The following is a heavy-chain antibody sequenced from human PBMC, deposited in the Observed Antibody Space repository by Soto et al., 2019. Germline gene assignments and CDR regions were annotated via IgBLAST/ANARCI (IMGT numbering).Heavy chain of an antibody. V-gene: IGHV4-39*01. D-gene: IGHD5-18*01. CDR3: ACIFSGGYGYGFYYYGMDV. CDR2: IYYSGST. J-gene: IGHJ6*02. Sequence: PSETLSLTYTISGGPISSSSYYWGWIRQPPGTGLEWIGSIYYSGSTYYNPSLKSRVTISVDTSKNQFSLKLSSVTAADTAVYYCACIFSGGYGYGFYYYGMDVWGQGTTVT. CDR1: GGPISSSSYY.